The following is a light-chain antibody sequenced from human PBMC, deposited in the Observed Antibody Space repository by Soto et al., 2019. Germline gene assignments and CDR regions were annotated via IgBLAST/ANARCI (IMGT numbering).Light chain of an antibody. CDR3: QQYGSSPQGT. CDR2: GAS. CDR1: QSVSSSY. Sequence: EIVLTQSPGTLALSPGERATLSCRASQSVSSSYLAGYQQKPGQAPRLRIYGASSRATGIPDRFSGRGSGTDFTLTISRLEPEDFAVYYCQQYGSSPQGTFGQGTKVEIK. J-gene: IGKJ1*01. V-gene: IGKV3-20*01.